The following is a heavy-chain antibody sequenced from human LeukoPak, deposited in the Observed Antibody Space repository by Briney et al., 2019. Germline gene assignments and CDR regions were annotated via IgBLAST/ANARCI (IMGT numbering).Heavy chain of an antibody. CDR1: GFTFSSYW. J-gene: IGHJ3*02. Sequence: GGSLRLSCAASGFTFSSYWMSWVRQAPGKGLEWAANIKQDGSEKYYVDSVKGRFTISRDNAKNSLYLQMNSLRAEDTAVYYCARGGVNTFWSGYYGDAFDIWGQGTMVTVSS. V-gene: IGHV3-7*01. CDR3: ARGGVNTFWSGYYGDAFDI. CDR2: IKQDGSEK. D-gene: IGHD3-3*01.